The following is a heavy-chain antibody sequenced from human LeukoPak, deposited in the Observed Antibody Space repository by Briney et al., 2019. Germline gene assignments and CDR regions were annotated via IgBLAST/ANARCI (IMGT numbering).Heavy chain of an antibody. D-gene: IGHD3-22*01. Sequence: SETLSLTCTVSGGIISSGGYYWSWIRQHPGKGLEWIAYMYYSGSTEYNPSLKSRVTISVDTSNNQFSLKLSSVTAADTAVYYCARVPHDSSGYGYFDYWGQGTLVTVSS. V-gene: IGHV4-31*03. CDR2: MYYSGST. CDR3: ARVPHDSSGYGYFDY. CDR1: GGIISSGGYY. J-gene: IGHJ4*02.